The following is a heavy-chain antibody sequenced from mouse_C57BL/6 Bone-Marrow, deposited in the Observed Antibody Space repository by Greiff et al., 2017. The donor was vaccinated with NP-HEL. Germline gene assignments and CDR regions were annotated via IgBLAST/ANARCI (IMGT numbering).Heavy chain of an antibody. J-gene: IGHJ1*03. D-gene: IGHD2-2*01. CDR1: GFTFSSYA. V-gene: IGHV5-4*01. Sequence: EVKLVESRGGLVKPGGSLKLSCAASGFTFSSYAMSWVRQTPEKRLEWVATISDGGSYTYYPDNVKGRFTISRDNAKNNLYLQMSHLKSEDTAMYYCARDRGYDYWYFDVWGTGTTVTVSS. CDR3: ARDRGYDYWYFDV. CDR2: ISDGGSYT.